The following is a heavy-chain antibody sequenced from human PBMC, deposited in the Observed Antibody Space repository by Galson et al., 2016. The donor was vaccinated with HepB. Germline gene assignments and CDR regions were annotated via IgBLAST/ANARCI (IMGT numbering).Heavy chain of an antibody. Sequence: SLRLSCAASGFTFSDYGIHWVRQAPGKGLEWVAFIWYDGCSKYYADSVKGRFTISRNNSKNTIYLQMSSLRAEDTALYYCAREAYSTSSGRLEYWGQGILVTVSS. D-gene: IGHD6-6*01. J-gene: IGHJ4*02. CDR3: AREAYSTSSGRLEY. CDR1: GFTFSDYG. V-gene: IGHV3-33*01. CDR2: IWYDGCSK.